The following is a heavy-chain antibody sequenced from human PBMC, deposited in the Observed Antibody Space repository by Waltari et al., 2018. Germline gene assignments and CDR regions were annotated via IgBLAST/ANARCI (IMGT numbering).Heavy chain of an antibody. J-gene: IGHJ5*02. CDR1: GGSISSGGYY. Sequence: QVQLQESGPGLVKPSQTLSLTCTVSGGSISSGGYYWSWIRQHPGKGLEWIGYIYYSVSTYYHPSLKSRVTISVDTSKNQFSLKLSSVTAADTAVYYCARDSTHCGGDCGLTWGQGTLVTVSS. CDR3: ARDSTHCGGDCGLT. CDR2: IYYSVST. V-gene: IGHV4-31*03. D-gene: IGHD2-21*02.